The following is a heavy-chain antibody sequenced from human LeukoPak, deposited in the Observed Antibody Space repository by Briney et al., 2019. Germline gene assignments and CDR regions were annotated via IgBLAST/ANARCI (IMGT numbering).Heavy chain of an antibody. CDR2: ISGGGFAT. V-gene: IGHV3-23*01. Sequence: GGSLRLSCAASGFTFNNYAMSWVRQAPGKGLEWVSAISGGGFATYYADSVKGRFTVSKDNSKNTLYLQMNSLRAEDTAMYYCAKDLRFGEQRGGQGTLVTVSS. CDR1: GFTFNNYA. J-gene: IGHJ4*02. D-gene: IGHD3-10*01. CDR3: AKDLRFGEQR.